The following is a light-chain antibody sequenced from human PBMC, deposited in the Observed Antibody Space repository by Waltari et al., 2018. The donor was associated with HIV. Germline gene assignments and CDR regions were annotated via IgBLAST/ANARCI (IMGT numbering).Light chain of an antibody. Sequence: EIVLTQSPGILSLSPGERATLSCRASQSVNGNYLAWYQQKPGQAPRLLIYGAFSRATGIPDRFSGSGSGTDFTLTISRLEPEDFAVYYCQRYGSSFTFGGGTKVEIK. CDR1: QSVNGNY. CDR2: GAF. J-gene: IGKJ4*01. V-gene: IGKV3-20*01. CDR3: QRYGSSFT.